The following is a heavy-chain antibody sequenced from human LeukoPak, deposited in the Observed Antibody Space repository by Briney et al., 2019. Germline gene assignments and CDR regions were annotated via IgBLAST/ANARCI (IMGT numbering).Heavy chain of an antibody. Sequence: GGSLRLSCAASGFTFSSYGMHWVRQAPGKGLEWVAVTSYDGSNKYYADSVKGRFTISRDNSKNTLYLQMNSLRAEDTAVYYCAKDFSGYYDYWGQGTLVTVSS. V-gene: IGHV3-30*18. CDR3: AKDFSGYYDY. D-gene: IGHD3-22*01. CDR1: GFTFSSYG. J-gene: IGHJ4*02. CDR2: TSYDGSNK.